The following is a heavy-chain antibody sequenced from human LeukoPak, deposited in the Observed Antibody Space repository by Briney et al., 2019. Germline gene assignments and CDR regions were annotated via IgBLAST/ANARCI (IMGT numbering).Heavy chain of an antibody. V-gene: IGHV4-59*08. CDR3: ARHGYSFVSSYYFDS. CDR1: GGFSSPYF. Sequence: SETLSLTCTVSGGFSSPYFWSWIRQPPGKALEWIGYVSYGGTTHYDPSLRSRVTMSVDTSKKQFSLKLTSVTAADTAAYYCARHGYSFVSSYYFDSWGQGILVTVSS. D-gene: IGHD5-18*01. CDR2: VSYGGTT. J-gene: IGHJ4*02.